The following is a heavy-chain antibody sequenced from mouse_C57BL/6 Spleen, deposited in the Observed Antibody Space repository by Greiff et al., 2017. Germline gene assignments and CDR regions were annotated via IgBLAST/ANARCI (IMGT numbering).Heavy chain of an antibody. V-gene: IGHV5-6*01. D-gene: IGHD2-3*01. CDR1: GFTFSSYG. Sequence: EVNLVESGGDLVKPGGSLKLSCAASGFTFSSYGMSWVRQTPDKRLEWVATISSGGSYTYYPDSVKGRFTISRDNAKNTLYLQMSSLKSEDTAMYYCARHISNYDGYFGAMDYWGQGTSVTVSS. CDR3: ARHISNYDGYFGAMDY. J-gene: IGHJ4*01. CDR2: ISSGGSYT.